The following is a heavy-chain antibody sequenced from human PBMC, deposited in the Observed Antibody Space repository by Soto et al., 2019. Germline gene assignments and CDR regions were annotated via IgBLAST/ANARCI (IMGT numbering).Heavy chain of an antibody. V-gene: IGHV3-30-3*01. CDR2: ISYDGSNK. CDR3: AKGRRYFDWDPFYYMDV. D-gene: IGHD3-9*01. CDR1: GFTFSSYA. J-gene: IGHJ6*03. Sequence: PGGSLRLSCAASGFTFSSYAMHWVRQAPGKGLEWVAVISYDGSNKYYADSVKGRFTISRDNSKNTLYLQMNSLRAEDTAVYYCAKGRRYFDWDPFYYMDVWGKGTTVTVSS.